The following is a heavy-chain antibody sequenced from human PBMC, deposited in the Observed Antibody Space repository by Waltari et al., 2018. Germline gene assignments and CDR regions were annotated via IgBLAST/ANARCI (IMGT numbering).Heavy chain of an antibody. CDR3: ARKGYSSGDWYFDL. D-gene: IGHD6-19*01. J-gene: IGHJ2*01. Sequence: QVQLVQSGAEVKKPGSSVKVSCKASGGPFSSYAISWVRKAPGQGLEWMGGIIPIFGTANYAQKFQGRVTITADESTSTAYMELSSLRSEDTAVYYCARKGYSSGDWYFDLWGRGTLVTVSS. CDR1: GGPFSSYA. V-gene: IGHV1-69*13. CDR2: IIPIFGTA.